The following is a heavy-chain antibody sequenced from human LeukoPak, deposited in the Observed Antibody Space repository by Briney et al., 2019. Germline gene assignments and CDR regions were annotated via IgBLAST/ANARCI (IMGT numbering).Heavy chain of an antibody. Sequence: SETLSLTCTVSGYSISSGYYWGWIRQPPGQGLEWIGSIYHSGSTYYNPSLKSRVTISVDTSKNQFSLKLSSVTAADTAVYYCASSPSGYVLFAFDIWGQGTMVTVSS. J-gene: IGHJ3*02. CDR2: IYHSGST. D-gene: IGHD2-15*01. V-gene: IGHV4-38-2*02. CDR1: GYSISSGYY. CDR3: ASSPSGYVLFAFDI.